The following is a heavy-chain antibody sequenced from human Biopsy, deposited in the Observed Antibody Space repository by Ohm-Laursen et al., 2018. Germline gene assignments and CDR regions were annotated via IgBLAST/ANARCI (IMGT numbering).Heavy chain of an antibody. J-gene: IGHJ6*03. D-gene: IGHD4-17*01. CDR1: GGSISDYF. CDR3: ARGAYGDYDTYY. Sequence: SQTLSLTCTVSGGSISDYFWSWIRQPADKGLEYIGRIYSSGRTFYNPSLKSRVTMSVATSGNQFSLKLSSVTAADTAVYFCARGAYGDYDTYY. CDR2: IYSSGRT. V-gene: IGHV4-4*07.